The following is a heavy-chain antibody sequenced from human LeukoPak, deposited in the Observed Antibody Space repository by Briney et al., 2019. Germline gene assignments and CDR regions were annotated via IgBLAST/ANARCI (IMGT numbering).Heavy chain of an antibody. D-gene: IGHD1-1*01. Sequence: QSGGSLRLSCAASGFTFSTYGMHWVRQAPGKGLEWVAFIRYDGSNKYYADSVKGRFTISRDNSKNTLYLQMNSLRAEDTAVCFCAKDKDPWKSTSISDFDYWGQGTLVTVSS. CDR1: GFTFSTYG. V-gene: IGHV3-30*02. J-gene: IGHJ4*02. CDR3: AKDKDPWKSTSISDFDY. CDR2: IRYDGSNK.